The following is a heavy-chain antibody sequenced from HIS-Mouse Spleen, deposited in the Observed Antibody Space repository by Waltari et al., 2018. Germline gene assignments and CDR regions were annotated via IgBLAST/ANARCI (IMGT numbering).Heavy chain of an antibody. CDR1: GGSISSISYY. D-gene: IGHD3-22*01. J-gene: IGHJ4*02. CDR3: ARVSSGYYKNFDY. Sequence: QLQLQESGPGLVKPSETLSLTFTVSGGSISSISYYWGWLRQPPGKGLEWIGSIYYSGSTYYNPSLKSRVTISVDTSKNQFSLKLSSVTAADTAVYYCARVSSGYYKNFDYWGQGTLVTVSS. V-gene: IGHV4-39*07. CDR2: IYYSGST.